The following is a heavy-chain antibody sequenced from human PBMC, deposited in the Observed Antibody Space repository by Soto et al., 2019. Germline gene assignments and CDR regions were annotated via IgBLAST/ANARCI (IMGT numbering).Heavy chain of an antibody. D-gene: IGHD6-13*01. V-gene: IGHV3-21*01. CDR1: GFTFSSYS. Sequence: GSLRLSCAASGFTFSSYSMNWVRQAPGKGLEWVSSISSSSSYIYYADPVKGRFTISRDNAKNSLYLQMNSLRAEDTAVYYCARDTRIAAYYYGMDVWGQGTTVTVSS. J-gene: IGHJ6*02. CDR3: ARDTRIAAYYYGMDV. CDR2: ISSSSSYI.